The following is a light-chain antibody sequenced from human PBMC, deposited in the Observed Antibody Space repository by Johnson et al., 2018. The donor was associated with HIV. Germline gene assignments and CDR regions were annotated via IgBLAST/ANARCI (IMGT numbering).Light chain of an antibody. CDR3: GAWDNSLSGFV. V-gene: IGLV1-51*02. Sequence: QSVLTQPPSVSAAPGQKVTFSCSGSSSNIGENFVSWYQHLPGTAPKLLIYENNKRPSGIPDRFSGSKSGTSATLAITGLQTGDEADDYSGAWDNSLSGFVLGTGAKVTGL. CDR2: ENN. J-gene: IGLJ1*01. CDR1: SSNIGENF.